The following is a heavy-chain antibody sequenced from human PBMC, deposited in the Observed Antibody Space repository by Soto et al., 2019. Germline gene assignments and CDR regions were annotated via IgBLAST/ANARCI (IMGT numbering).Heavy chain of an antibody. J-gene: IGHJ6*02. V-gene: IGHV2-5*01. CDR2: IYWNEDR. Sequence: QITLKESGPTLVKLTHTLTLTCTFSGFSLTSSGGGVGWIRQPPGRSLEWLAAIYWNEDRRRSPSLESRLTVTNATAKNQVVLTMTNMDPVDTANYYCIYRRRLYDSHGLDVWGQGTTVTVSS. CDR1: GFSLTSSGGG. CDR3: IYRRRLYDSHGLDV. D-gene: IGHD3-16*01.